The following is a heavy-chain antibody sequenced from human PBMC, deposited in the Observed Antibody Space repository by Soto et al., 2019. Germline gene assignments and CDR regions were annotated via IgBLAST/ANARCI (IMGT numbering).Heavy chain of an antibody. D-gene: IGHD1-26*01. CDR3: ANDLSVGSPPYYYYGMDV. CDR1: GFTFSSYG. J-gene: IGHJ6*02. CDR2: ISYDGSNK. Sequence: PGGSLRLSCAASGFTFSSYGMHWVRQAPGKGLEWVAVISYDGSNKYYADSVKGRFTISRDNSKNTVYLQMNSLRAEDTAVYYCANDLSVGSPPYYYYGMDVWGQGTTVTVSS. V-gene: IGHV3-30*18.